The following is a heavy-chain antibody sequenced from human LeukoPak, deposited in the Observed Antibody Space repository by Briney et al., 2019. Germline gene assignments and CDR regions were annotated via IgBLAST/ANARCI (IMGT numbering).Heavy chain of an antibody. Sequence: PSETLSLTCTVSGGSVTSGDYYWSWIRQHPGKGLEWIGYIYYSGSTYYNPSLKSRVTISVDTSKNQFSLKLSSVTAADTAVYYCARAGNGGDYNYGMDVWGQGTTVTVSS. CDR3: ARAGNGGDYNYGMDV. J-gene: IGHJ6*02. CDR1: GGSVTSGDYY. CDR2: IYYSGST. V-gene: IGHV4-31*03. D-gene: IGHD2-8*01.